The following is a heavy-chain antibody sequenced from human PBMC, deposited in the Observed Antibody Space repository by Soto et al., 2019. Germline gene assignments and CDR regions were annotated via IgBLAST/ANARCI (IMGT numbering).Heavy chain of an antibody. Sequence: SETLSLTCTVSGGSISSSSYYWGWIRQPPGKGLEWIGSIYYSGSTYYNTSLKSRVTISVDTSKNQFSLKLSSVTAAYTAVYYCASLRFLEWYVDYWGQGTLVTVSS. CDR3: ASLRFLEWYVDY. V-gene: IGHV4-39*01. J-gene: IGHJ4*02. CDR1: GGSISSSSYY. CDR2: IYYSGST. D-gene: IGHD3-3*01.